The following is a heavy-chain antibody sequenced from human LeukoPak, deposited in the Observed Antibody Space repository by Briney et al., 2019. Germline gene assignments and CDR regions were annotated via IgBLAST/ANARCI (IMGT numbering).Heavy chain of an antibody. CDR3: ARREIITMIVVAKGRVRGAFDI. D-gene: IGHD3-22*01. CDR2: IYYSGST. CDR1: GGSISSSSYY. Sequence: SETLSLTCTVSGGSISSSSYYWGWIRQPPGKGLEWIGSIYYSGSTYYNPSLKSRVTISVDTSKNQFSLKLSSVTAADTAVYYCARREIITMIVVAKGRVRGAFDIWGQGTMVTVSS. V-gene: IGHV4-39*01. J-gene: IGHJ3*02.